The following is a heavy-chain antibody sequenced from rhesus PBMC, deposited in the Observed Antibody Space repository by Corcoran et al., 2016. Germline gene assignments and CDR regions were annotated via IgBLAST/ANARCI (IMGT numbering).Heavy chain of an antibody. CDR2: IYGSSTRT. V-gene: IGHV4S10*01. J-gene: IGHJ4*01. Sequence: QVQLQESAPGVVKPSETLSLTCAVSGGFISDSDWWSWIRQPPGKGLEWIGYIYGSSTRTNYNPTHKSRVTIAKDTSKNQFSLKLSSMTAADTAVYYCARKKGGSYFFDYWGQGVLVTVSS. CDR1: GGFISDSDW. D-gene: IGHD1-44*02. CDR3: ARKKGGSYFFDY.